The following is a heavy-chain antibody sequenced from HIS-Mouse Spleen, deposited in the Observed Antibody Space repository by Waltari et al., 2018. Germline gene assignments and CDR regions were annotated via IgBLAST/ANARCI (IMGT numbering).Heavy chain of an antibody. CDR1: GGSISSSSYY. Sequence: QLQLQESGPGLVKPSETLSLTCTVSGGSISSSSYYWGWIRQPPGKGLEWIGSIDYSGRTYKNPSLKSRVTISVDTSKNQFSRKLSSVTAADTAVYYCAREIPYSSSWYDWYFDLWGRGTLVTVSS. CDR2: IDYSGRT. CDR3: AREIPYSSSWYDWYFDL. J-gene: IGHJ2*01. D-gene: IGHD6-13*01. V-gene: IGHV4-39*07.